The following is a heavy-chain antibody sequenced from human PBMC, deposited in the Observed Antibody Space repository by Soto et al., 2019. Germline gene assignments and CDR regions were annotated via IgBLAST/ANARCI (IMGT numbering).Heavy chain of an antibody. J-gene: IGHJ5*02. CDR2: INHSGST. CDR1: GGSISSSNW. Sequence: SETLSLTCAVSGGSISSSNWWSWVRQPPGKGLEWIGEINHSGSTNYNPSLKSRVTISVDTSKNQFSLKLSSVTAADTAVYYCARGLYPWGQGTLVSVSA. V-gene: IGHV4-4*02. CDR3: ARGLYP.